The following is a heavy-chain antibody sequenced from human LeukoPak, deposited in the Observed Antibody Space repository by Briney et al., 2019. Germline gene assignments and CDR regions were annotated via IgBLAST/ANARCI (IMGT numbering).Heavy chain of an antibody. V-gene: IGHV4-59*08. CDR1: GGSISCYY. CDR3: ARGIAAAGTDWFDP. J-gene: IGHJ5*02. CDR2: IYYSGST. Sequence: SETLSLTCTVSGGSISCYYWSWIRQPPGKGLEWIGYIYYSGSTNYNPSLKSRVTISVDTSKNQFSLKLSSVTAADTAVYYCARGIAAAGTDWFDPWGQGTLVTVSS. D-gene: IGHD6-13*01.